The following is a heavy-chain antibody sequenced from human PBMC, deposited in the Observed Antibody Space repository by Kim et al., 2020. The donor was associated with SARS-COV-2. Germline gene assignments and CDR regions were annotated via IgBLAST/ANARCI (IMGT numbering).Heavy chain of an antibody. CDR1: GGTFSSYA. CDR2: IIPILGIA. D-gene: IGHD5-12*01. Sequence: SVKVSCKASGGTFSSYAISWVRQAPGQGLEWMGRIIPILGIANYAQKFQGRVTITADKSTSTAYMELSSLRSADTAVYYCARDLGGDGYNYFDYCGQGT. J-gene: IGHJ4*02. V-gene: IGHV1-69*04. CDR3: ARDLGGDGYNYFDY.